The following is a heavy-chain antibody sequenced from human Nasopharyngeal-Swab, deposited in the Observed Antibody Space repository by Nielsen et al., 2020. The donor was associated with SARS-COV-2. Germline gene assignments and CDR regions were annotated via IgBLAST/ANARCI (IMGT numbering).Heavy chain of an antibody. J-gene: IGHJ6*02. D-gene: IGHD5-12*01. CDR1: GFTFSSYS. CDR3: ASLGATEPTSYYYYGMDV. Sequence: GESLKISCVTSGFTFSSYSMNWVRQAPGKGLEWVSSISSSSSYIYYADSVKGRFTISRDNAKNSLYLQMNSLRAEDTAVYYCASLGATEPTSYYYYGMDVWGQGTTVTVSS. CDR2: ISSSSSYI. V-gene: IGHV3-21*01.